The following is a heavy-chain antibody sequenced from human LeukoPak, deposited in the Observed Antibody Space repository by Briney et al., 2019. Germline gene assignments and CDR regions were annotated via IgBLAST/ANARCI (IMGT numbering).Heavy chain of an antibody. Sequence: SETLSLTCAVSGYSISSGYYWGWIRQPPGKGLEWIGRIYTSGSTNYNPSLKSRVTISVDKSKNQFSLKLSSVTAADTAVYYCARGDEWYFDYWGQGTLVTVSS. CDR1: GYSISSGYY. CDR3: ARGDEWYFDY. CDR2: IYTSGST. V-gene: IGHV4-38-2*01. D-gene: IGHD3-3*01. J-gene: IGHJ4*02.